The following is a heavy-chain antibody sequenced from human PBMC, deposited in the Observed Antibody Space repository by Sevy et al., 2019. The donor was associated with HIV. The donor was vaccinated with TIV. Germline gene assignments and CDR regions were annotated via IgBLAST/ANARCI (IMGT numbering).Heavy chain of an antibody. CDR1: GFTFSAYW. D-gene: IGHD3-16*01. J-gene: IGHJ4*02. Sequence: GSLRLSCAASGFTFSAYWMNWVRQAPGKGLEWVANIKSDGSDKHYVDSVEDRFTISRDNAKNSLYLQMNSLRVEDTAVYYCAQETVGRFDSWGQGTLVTVSS. CDR3: AQETVGRFDS. CDR2: IKSDGSDK. V-gene: IGHV3-7*01.